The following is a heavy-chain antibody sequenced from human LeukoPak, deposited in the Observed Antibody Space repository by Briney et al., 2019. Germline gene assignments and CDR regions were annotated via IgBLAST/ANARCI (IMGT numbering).Heavy chain of an antibody. CDR3: ARDLPVAGAYHNFDY. CDR2: IYSGRDYI. J-gene: IGHJ4*02. CDR1: GLPFSSDR. Sequence: GGSLTLSCAAYGLPFSSDRMNWVRQAPGNGLEWVSTIYSGRDYIYYADSVKGRFTISRDNAKNSLYLQMNSLRAEDTAVYYCARDLPVAGAYHNFDYWGQGTLVTVSS. D-gene: IGHD6-19*01. V-gene: IGHV3-21*01.